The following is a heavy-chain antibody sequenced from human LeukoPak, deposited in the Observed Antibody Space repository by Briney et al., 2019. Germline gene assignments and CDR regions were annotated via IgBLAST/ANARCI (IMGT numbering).Heavy chain of an antibody. CDR2: IDPRSGAT. V-gene: IGHV1-2*02. CDR1: GYTFTAYY. Sequence: ASVKVPCKASGYTFTAYYIHWVRRAPGQGLEWMGWIDPRSGATKCTQKFQGRVTMTRDTSITTVYLELNGLTFDDTAVYYCATDHYGTLDYWGQGTLVTVSS. D-gene: IGHD3-10*01. J-gene: IGHJ4*02. CDR3: ATDHYGTLDY.